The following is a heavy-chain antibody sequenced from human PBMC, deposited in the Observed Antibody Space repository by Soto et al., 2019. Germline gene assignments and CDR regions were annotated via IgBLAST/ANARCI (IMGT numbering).Heavy chain of an antibody. CDR1: GYTFTSYA. Sequence: QVQLVQSGAGVKKPGASVKVSCKASGYTFTSYAMHWVRQAPGQRLEWMGWINAGNGNTKYSQKFQGRVTITRDTSASTAYMELSSLRSEDTAVYYCARDGRDCSGGSCYNWYFDLWGRGTLVTVSS. J-gene: IGHJ2*01. D-gene: IGHD2-15*01. CDR2: INAGNGNT. CDR3: ARDGRDCSGGSCYNWYFDL. V-gene: IGHV1-3*01.